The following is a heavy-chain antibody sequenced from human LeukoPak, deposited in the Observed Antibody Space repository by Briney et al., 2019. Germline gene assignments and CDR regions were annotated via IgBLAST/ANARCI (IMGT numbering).Heavy chain of an antibody. CDR1: GFTFSTYG. Sequence: GGSLRLSCVASGFTFSTYGMSWVRQAPGKGLEWVSVISGSGDSTYYADSVKGRFTISRDHSKNTLYLQMNSLRAEDTAVYYCAKDSLSGLYLGPPDYWGQGTLVTVSS. CDR3: AKDSLSGLYLGPPDY. CDR2: ISGSGDST. D-gene: IGHD6-19*01. J-gene: IGHJ4*02. V-gene: IGHV3-23*01.